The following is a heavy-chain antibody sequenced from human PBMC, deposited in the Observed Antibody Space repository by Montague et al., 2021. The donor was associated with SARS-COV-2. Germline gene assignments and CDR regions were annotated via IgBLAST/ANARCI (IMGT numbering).Heavy chain of an antibody. Sequence: SETLSLTCTVSSGSISSYYWSWIRQPPGKGLEWIGYIYYSGSTNYNPSLKSRVTISVDTSKNQFSLKLSSVTAADTVVYYCARGAGYSSNWYLAFEIWGQGTMVTVSS. V-gene: IGHV4-59*01. D-gene: IGHD6-13*01. CDR2: IYYSGST. CDR3: ARGAGYSSNWYLAFEI. J-gene: IGHJ3*02. CDR1: SGSISSYY.